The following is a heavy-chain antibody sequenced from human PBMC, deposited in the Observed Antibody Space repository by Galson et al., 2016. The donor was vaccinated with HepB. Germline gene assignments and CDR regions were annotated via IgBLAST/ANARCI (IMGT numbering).Heavy chain of an antibody. J-gene: IGHJ4*02. CDR1: GYSFARFW. D-gene: IGHD5-18*01. CDR2: IYPGDSDA. V-gene: IGHV5-51*01. CDR3: ARQPLHSYGRSYLDL. Sequence: QSGAEVKKPGESLRISCEASGYSFARFWIGWARQLPGKGLEWMGIIYPGDSDARYSPSLQGQVTISVDKSINPAYLQWSSLKASDTAMYYCARQPLHSYGRSYLDLWGQGTLVTVAS.